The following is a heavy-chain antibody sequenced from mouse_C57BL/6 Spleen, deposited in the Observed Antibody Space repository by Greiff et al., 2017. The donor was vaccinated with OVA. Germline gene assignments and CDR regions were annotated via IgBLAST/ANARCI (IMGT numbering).Heavy chain of an antibody. V-gene: IGHV2-2*01. CDR3: ASTVVEGAWFAY. CDR2: IWSGGRT. D-gene: IGHD1-1*01. CDR1: GFSLTSYG. Sequence: VQLQQSGPGLVQPSQSLSITCTVSGFSLTSYGVHWVRQSPGKGLEWLGVIWSGGRTDYTAAFISRLSISKDNSKSQVFLKMNSLQADDTAIYYCASTVVEGAWFAYWGQGTLVTVSA. J-gene: IGHJ3*01.